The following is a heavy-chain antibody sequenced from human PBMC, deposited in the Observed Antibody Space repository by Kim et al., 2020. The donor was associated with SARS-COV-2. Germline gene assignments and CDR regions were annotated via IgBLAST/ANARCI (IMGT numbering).Heavy chain of an antibody. CDR1: GYTFTGYY. J-gene: IGHJ4*02. CDR3: ATERGIYGSGSYGLFDY. CDR2: INPNSCGT. V-gene: IGHV1-2*02. Sequence: ASVKVSCKASGYTFTGYYMHWVRQAPGQGLEWMGWINPNSCGTNYAQKFQGRVTMTRDTSISTAYMELSRLRSDDTAVYYCATERGIYGSGSYGLFDYWGEGTPVTVSS. D-gene: IGHD3-10*01.